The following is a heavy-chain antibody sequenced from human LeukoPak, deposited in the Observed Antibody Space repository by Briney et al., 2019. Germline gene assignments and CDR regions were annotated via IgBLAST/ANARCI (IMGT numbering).Heavy chain of an antibody. J-gene: IGHJ3*02. CDR2: ISAYNGNT. CDR1: GYTFTSYG. CDR3: VGSTQRMGAFDI. V-gene: IGHV1-18*01. Sequence: ASVKVSCKASGYTFTSYGISWVRQAPGQGLEWMGWISAYNGNTNYAQKLQGRVTMTTDTSTSTAYMELRSLRSNDTAVYYCVGSTQRMGAFDIWGQGTMVTVSS. D-gene: IGHD2-2*01.